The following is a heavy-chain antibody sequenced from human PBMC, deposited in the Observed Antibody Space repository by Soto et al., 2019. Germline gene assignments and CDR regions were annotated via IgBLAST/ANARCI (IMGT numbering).Heavy chain of an antibody. Sequence: QVQLVESGGGVVQPGRSLRLSCAASGFTFSSYGMHWVRQAPGKGLEWVAVISYDGGNKYYADSVKSPFSISRDNHKNTLYLQLNNLRVEGTAVYYCAKVLGYCSSSSCSREVFYFYGMDDWGQGTTVTVSS. CDR1: GFTFSSYG. V-gene: IGHV3-30*18. CDR2: ISYDGGNK. CDR3: AKVLGYCSSSSCSREVFYFYGMDD. J-gene: IGHJ6*02. D-gene: IGHD2-2*01.